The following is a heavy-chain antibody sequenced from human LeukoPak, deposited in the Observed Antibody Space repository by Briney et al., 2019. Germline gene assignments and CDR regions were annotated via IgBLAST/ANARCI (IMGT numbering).Heavy chain of an antibody. CDR1: GYSISSGYY. J-gene: IGHJ4*02. Sequence: PPETLSLTCTVSGYSISSGYYWGWIRQPPGKGLEWIGSIYHSGSAFYNPSLKSRVTMSVDTSKNEFSLKLNSVTAADTAVYYCARSGGPYYDSSGYYPPLTRWGQGTLVTVSS. CDR2: IYHSGSA. V-gene: IGHV4-38-2*02. D-gene: IGHD3-22*01. CDR3: ARSGGPYYDSSGYYPPLTR.